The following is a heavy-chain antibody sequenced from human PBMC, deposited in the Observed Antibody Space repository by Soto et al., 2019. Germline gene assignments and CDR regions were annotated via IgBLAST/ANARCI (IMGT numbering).Heavy chain of an antibody. J-gene: IGHJ5*02. D-gene: IGHD4-17*01. Sequence: GGSLRLSCAASGFTFSGYAMTWVRQAPGKGLQWVSAISGSADSTYYADSVKGRFTISRDNSKNTLYLQMNSLRAEDTALYYCAKYRIYGDYSGDKWFDPWGQGTLVTVSS. CDR1: GFTFSGYA. V-gene: IGHV3-23*01. CDR3: AKYRIYGDYSGDKWFDP. CDR2: ISGSADST.